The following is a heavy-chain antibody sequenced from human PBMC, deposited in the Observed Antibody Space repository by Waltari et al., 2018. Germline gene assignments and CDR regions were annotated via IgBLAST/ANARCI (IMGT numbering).Heavy chain of an antibody. J-gene: IGHJ3*02. CDR3: ATREDYGDPGAFDI. CDR1: GYTFTDYY. CDR2: VDPEDGET. V-gene: IGHV1-69-2*01. D-gene: IGHD4-17*01. Sequence: EVQLVQSGAEVKKPGATVKISCKAPGYTFTDYYMHWVQQAPGKGLEWMGRVDPEDGETIYAEKFQGRVTITADTSTDTAYMELSSLRSEDTAVYYCATREDYGDPGAFDIWGQGTMVTVSS.